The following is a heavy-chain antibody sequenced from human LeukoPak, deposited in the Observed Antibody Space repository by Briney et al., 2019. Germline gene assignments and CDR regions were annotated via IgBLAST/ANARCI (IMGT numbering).Heavy chain of an antibody. CDR3: ARLLIAAAGEFDY. Sequence: PSETLSLTCTVSGGSISSSSYYWGWIRQPPGKGLEWIGSIYYSGSTYYNPSLKSRVTISVDTSKNQFSLKLSSVTAADTAVYYCARLLIAAAGEFDYWGQGTLVTVSS. CDR2: IYYSGST. D-gene: IGHD6-13*01. J-gene: IGHJ4*02. CDR1: GGSISSSSYY. V-gene: IGHV4-39*07.